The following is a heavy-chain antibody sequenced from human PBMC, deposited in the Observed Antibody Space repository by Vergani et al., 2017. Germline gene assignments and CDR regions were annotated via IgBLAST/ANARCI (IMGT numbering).Heavy chain of an antibody. V-gene: IGHV3-74*01. CDR2: INSDVSST. CDR1: GFTFSSYW. J-gene: IGHJ6*03. CDR3: ARGSVVVAATPYYYYYMDV. Sequence: EVQLVESGGGLVQPGGSLRLSCAASGFTFSSYWMHWVRQAPGKGLVWVSRINSDVSSTSYADSVKGRFTISRDNAKNTLYLQMNSLRAEDTAVYYCARGSVVVAATPYYYYYMDVWGKGTTVTVSS. D-gene: IGHD2-15*01.